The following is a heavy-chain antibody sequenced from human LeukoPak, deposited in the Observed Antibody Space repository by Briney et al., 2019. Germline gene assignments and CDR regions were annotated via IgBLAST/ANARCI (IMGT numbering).Heavy chain of an antibody. J-gene: IGHJ4*02. Sequence: GGSLRLSCAASGFTFSSYAMSWVRQSPGKGLEWVSAISGGSGSTYYAYYTDSVRGLFTISRDNSKNTLYLEMDSLRVEDTAVYFCAKFNDILTGYCDYWGQGTLVTVSS. D-gene: IGHD3-9*01. CDR1: GFTFSSYA. CDR3: AKFNDILTGYCDY. V-gene: IGHV3-23*01. CDR2: ISGGSGST.